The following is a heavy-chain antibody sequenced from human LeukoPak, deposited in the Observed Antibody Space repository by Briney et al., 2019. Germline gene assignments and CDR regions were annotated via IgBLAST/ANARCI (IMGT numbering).Heavy chain of an antibody. Sequence: GGSLRLSCAASGFTFSTYVMSWVRQAPGKGLEWVSHISTGRSIMNYADSVKGRFTISRDNGKNSVYLQMNSLKDEDTAVYYCAGGVYGYNAFDYWGQGTLVRVSS. CDR2: ISTGRSIM. CDR1: GFTFSTYV. D-gene: IGHD5/OR15-5a*01. CDR3: AGGVYGYNAFDY. V-gene: IGHV3-48*02. J-gene: IGHJ4*02.